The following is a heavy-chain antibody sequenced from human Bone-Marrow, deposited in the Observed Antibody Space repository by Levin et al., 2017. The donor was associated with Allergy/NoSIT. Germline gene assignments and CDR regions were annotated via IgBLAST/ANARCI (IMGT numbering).Heavy chain of an antibody. V-gene: IGHV4-59*01. CDR2: IHHSEST. J-gene: IGHJ3*02. CDR1: GGSISSYY. D-gene: IGHD4-17*01. CDR3: ASMGAVTRDLHI. Sequence: MTGGSLRLSCTVSGGSISSYYWTWIRQPPGKGLEWIGSIHHSESTKYSPSLKSRVSISLDTSKNQFSLNLSAVTAADTALYYCASMGAVTRDLHIWGQGTMVTVSS.